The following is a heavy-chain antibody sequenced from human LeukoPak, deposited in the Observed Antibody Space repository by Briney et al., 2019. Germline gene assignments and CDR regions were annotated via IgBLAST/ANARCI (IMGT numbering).Heavy chain of an antibody. D-gene: IGHD6-13*01. CDR3: ARVYYSNSYDYWYFDL. CDR2: IYHSGST. J-gene: IGHJ2*01. CDR1: GYSISSGYY. Sequence: SETLSLTCTVSGYSISSGYYWGWIRQPPGKGLEWIGSIYHSGSTYYNPSLKSRVTISVDTSKNQFSLKLSSVTAADTAVYYCARVYYSNSYDYWYFDLWGRGTLVTVSS. V-gene: IGHV4-38-2*02.